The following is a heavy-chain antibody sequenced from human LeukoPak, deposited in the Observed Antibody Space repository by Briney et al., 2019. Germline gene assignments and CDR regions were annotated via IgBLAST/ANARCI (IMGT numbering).Heavy chain of an antibody. J-gene: IGHJ4*02. D-gene: IGHD6-13*01. Sequence: GSLRLSCVASGFTFRNCGMTWIRQPPGKGLEWIGEINHSGSTNYNPSLKSRVTISVDTSKNQFSLKLSSVTAADTAVYYCARGKFRRSSSYFDYWGQGTLVTVSS. CDR1: GFTFRNCG. CDR3: ARGKFRRSSSYFDY. CDR2: INHSGST. V-gene: IGHV4-34*01.